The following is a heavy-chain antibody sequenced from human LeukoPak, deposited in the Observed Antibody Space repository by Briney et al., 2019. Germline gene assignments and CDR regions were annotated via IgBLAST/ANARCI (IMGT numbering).Heavy chain of an antibody. CDR1: GFTFSSYW. CDR2: INEHGTTT. CDR3: ARDVAGSGSR. D-gene: IGHD3-10*01. J-gene: IGHJ4*02. Sequence: GGSLRLSCAASGFTFSSYWMHWVRQAPGKGLVWVSRINEHGTTTNYADSVKDRFTISRDNAKNTLYLQMSSLRAEDTAVHYCARDVAGSGSRWGQGTLVTVSS. V-gene: IGHV3-74*01.